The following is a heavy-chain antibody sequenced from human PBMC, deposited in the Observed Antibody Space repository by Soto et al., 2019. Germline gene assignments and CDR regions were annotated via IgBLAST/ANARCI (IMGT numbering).Heavy chain of an antibody. D-gene: IGHD6-19*01. Sequence: PGGSLRLSCAASGITVSYNYMSWVRQAPGKGLEWVSVIYSGGSTFYADSVKGRFTISRDTSKNTVYLQMNSLRAEDTAVYYCAGTPPGTIVDGALRDYYFDYWGQGALVTVSS. V-gene: IGHV3-53*01. CDR3: AGTPPGTIVDGALRDYYFDY. CDR2: IYSGGST. J-gene: IGHJ4*02. CDR1: GITVSYNY.